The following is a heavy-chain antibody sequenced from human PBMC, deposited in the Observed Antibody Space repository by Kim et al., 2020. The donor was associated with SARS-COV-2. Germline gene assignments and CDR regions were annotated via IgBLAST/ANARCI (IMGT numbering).Heavy chain of an antibody. V-gene: IGHV4-59*01. CDR2: IYYTGST. D-gene: IGHD3-22*01. CDR1: GGSISRYY. Sequence: SETLSLTCTVSGGSISRYYWSWIRQPPGKGLEWIGYIYYTGSTNYIPSLKSRVTISVDTSKNQFSLKLSSVTAADTAVYYCARTCDYDTSVPAKAFGIWGEGTMV. J-gene: IGHJ3*02. CDR3: ARTCDYDTSVPAKAFGI.